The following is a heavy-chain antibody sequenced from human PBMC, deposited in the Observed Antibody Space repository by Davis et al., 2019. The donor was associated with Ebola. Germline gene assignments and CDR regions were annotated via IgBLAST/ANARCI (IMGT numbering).Heavy chain of an antibody. V-gene: IGHV4-59*05. CDR2: IYYSGST. D-gene: IGHD6-6*01. CDR1: GGSISSYY. CDR3: AISSSLDYYYYYGMDV. Sequence: MPSETLSLTCTVSGGSISSYYWSWIRQPPGKGLEWIGSIYYSGSTYYNPSLKSRVTISVDTSKNQFSLKLSSVTAADTAVYYCAISSSLDYYYYYGMDVWGQGTTVTVSS. J-gene: IGHJ6*02.